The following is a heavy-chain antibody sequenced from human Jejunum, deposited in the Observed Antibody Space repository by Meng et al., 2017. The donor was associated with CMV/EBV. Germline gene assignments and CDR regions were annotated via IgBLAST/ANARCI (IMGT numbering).Heavy chain of an antibody. CDR3: ARRSGHCTGSCYEDY. J-gene: IGHJ4*02. CDR2: VNENGRST. V-gene: IGHV3-20*01. Sequence: GFTFCDYGMIWVRQAQGKGLAWVSCVNENGRSTAYADSVKGRFTISRDNAKNSLFLQMNSLRDEDTALYHCARRSGHCTGSCYEDYWGQGTLVTVSS. D-gene: IGHD2-8*02. CDR1: GFTFCDYG.